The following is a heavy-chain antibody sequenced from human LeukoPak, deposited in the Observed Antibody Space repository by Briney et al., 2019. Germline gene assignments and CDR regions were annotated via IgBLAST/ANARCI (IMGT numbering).Heavy chain of an antibody. J-gene: IGHJ4*02. CDR1: GFTVSNNY. V-gene: IGHV3-53*04. CDR2: IYRGGST. CDR3: ARTLRGGKFDY. Sequence: PGGSLRLSCAASGFTVSNNYMSWVRQAPGKGLEWVSVIYRGGSTYYADSVKGRFTISRHNSRDTMYLQMNSLRTEDTAVYYCARTLRGGKFDYWGQGTLVTVSS. D-gene: IGHD4-23*01.